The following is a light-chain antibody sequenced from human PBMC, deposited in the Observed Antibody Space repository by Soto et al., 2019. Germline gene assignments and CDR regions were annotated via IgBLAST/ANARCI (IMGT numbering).Light chain of an antibody. CDR2: AAS. V-gene: IGKV1-39*01. J-gene: IGKJ4*01. CDR1: QSITTY. CDR3: QQSYNTPLT. Sequence: DIQMTQSPSSLSASVGDRVTITCRASQSITTYLNWYQQKPGKAPKLLISAASSLQSGVPSRFSGSGFGTDFTLTISSLQPEDFATYYCQQSYNTPLTFGGGTKVEIK.